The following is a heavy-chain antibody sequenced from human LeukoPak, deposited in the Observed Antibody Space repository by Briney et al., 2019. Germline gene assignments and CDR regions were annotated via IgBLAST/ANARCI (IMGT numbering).Heavy chain of an antibody. J-gene: IGHJ4*02. CDR1: GGSINSYY. CDR2: IYYSGST. D-gene: IGHD3-22*01. V-gene: IGHV4-59*01. CDR3: ARGAPYYYDSSGYLFVY. Sequence: PSETLSLTCTVSGGSINSYYWSWIRQPPGKGLEWIGYIYYSGSTNYNPSLKSRVTISVDTSKNQFSLKLSSVTAADTAVYYCARGAPYYYDSSGYLFVYWGQGTLVTVSS.